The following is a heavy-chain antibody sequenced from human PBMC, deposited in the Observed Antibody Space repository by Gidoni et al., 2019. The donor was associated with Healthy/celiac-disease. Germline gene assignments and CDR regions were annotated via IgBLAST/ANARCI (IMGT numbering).Heavy chain of an antibody. V-gene: IGHV3-73*01. Sequence: EVQLVESGGGLVQPGGSLTLSCAASGFTFSGSAMHWVRQASGKGLEWVGRIRSKANSYATAYAASVKGRFTISRDDSKNTAYLQMNSLKTEDTAVYYCTRGTSWGMDVWGQGTTVTVSS. CDR3: TRGTSWGMDV. D-gene: IGHD1-1*01. CDR1: GFTFSGSA. J-gene: IGHJ6*02. CDR2: IRSKANSYAT.